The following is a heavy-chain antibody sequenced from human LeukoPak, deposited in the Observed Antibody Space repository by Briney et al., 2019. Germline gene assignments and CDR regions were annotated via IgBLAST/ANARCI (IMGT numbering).Heavy chain of an antibody. D-gene: IGHD2-8*02. CDR2: INPYNGNT. J-gene: IGHJ4*02. Sequence: ASVKVSCKASGYMFTNYGITWVRQAPGQGLEWMGWINPYNGNTNYVQKLQGRVTMTTDTSTTTAYMELRSLRSDGTAVYYCARGGVSSYYFDYWGQGTLVTVSS. CDR3: ARGGVSSYYFDY. V-gene: IGHV1-18*01. CDR1: GYMFTNYG.